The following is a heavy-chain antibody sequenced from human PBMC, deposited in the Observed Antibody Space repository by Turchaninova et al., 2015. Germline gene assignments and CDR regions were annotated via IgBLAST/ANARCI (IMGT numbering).Heavy chain of an antibody. CDR1: GYSSSPVYY. Sequence: QVHLQEAGPGRVKPSGPLSLTCAVPGYSSSPVYYWGWIRQPPGKGLECIGSIYHSGSTYYNPSLKSRVTISVDTSKNQFSLKLSSVTAADTAVYYCAALSGSYVDYWGQGTLVTVSS. CDR2: IYHSGST. V-gene: IGHV4-38-2*01. CDR3: AALSGSYVDY. J-gene: IGHJ4*02. D-gene: IGHD1-26*01.